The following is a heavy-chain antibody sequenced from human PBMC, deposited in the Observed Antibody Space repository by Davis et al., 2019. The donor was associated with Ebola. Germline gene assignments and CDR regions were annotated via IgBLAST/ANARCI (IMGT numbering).Heavy chain of an antibody. V-gene: IGHV1-8*02. CDR1: GYTFTSYD. CDR2: MNPNSGNT. J-gene: IGHJ6*02. CDR3: ARGLSIAAAHYYYYGMDV. Sequence: AASVKVSCKASGYTFTSYDINWVRQATGQGLEWMGWMNPNSGNTGYAQKFQGRVTMTRNTSISTAYMELSSLRSDDTAVYYCARGLSIAAAHYYYYGMDVWGQGTTVTVSS. D-gene: IGHD6-13*01.